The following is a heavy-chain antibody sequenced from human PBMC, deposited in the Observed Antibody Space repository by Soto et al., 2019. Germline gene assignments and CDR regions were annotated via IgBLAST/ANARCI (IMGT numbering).Heavy chain of an antibody. J-gene: IGHJ4*02. Sequence: EVQLVESGGGLVQPGGSLRLSCAGSGFTFSNYWMHWVRQAPGKGLEWVSRIDHDGPTDYAESVRGRFTISRDNAENTLYLQTNGLRPEDTAVYYCVRDSHGDYWGQGTLVTVSS. V-gene: IGHV3-74*01. CDR2: IDHDGPT. CDR1: GFTFSNYW. CDR3: VRDSHGDY.